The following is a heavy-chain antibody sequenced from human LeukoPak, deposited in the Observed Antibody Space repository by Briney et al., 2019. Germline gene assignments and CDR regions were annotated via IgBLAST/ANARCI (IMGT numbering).Heavy chain of an antibody. V-gene: IGHV4-39*01. Sequence: SETLSLTCTVSGGSISSSSAYWGWIRQPPGKGLERIGSIYYSKNTYYNPSLKSRVTISADTSKNQFSLTLGSVSATDTAVYYCVSPRGFSYGYFDYWGQGTLVTVSS. D-gene: IGHD5-18*01. CDR1: GGSISSSSAY. J-gene: IGHJ4*02. CDR2: IYYSKNT. CDR3: VSPRGFSYGYFDY.